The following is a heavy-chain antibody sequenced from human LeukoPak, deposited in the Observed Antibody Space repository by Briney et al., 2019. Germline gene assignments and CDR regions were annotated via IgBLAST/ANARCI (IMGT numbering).Heavy chain of an antibody. CDR2: ISGSGGST. D-gene: IGHD6-13*01. Sequence: GSLRLSCAASGFIFSSYAMSWVRHAPGKGLECVAAISGSGGSTYYADSVKVRFTISRDNSKNTLYLQMNSLRAEDTAVYYCAKDSSSWYWNYFDYWGQGTLVTVSS. V-gene: IGHV3-23*01. CDR1: GFIFSSYA. CDR3: AKDSSSWYWNYFDY. J-gene: IGHJ4*02.